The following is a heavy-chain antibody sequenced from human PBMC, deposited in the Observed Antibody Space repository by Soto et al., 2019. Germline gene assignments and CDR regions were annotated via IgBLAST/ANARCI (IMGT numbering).Heavy chain of an antibody. CDR2: ISYDGSNK. D-gene: IGHD2-2*03. CDR1: GFTFSSYA. Sequence: QVQLVESGGGVVQPGRSLRLSCAASGFTFSSYAMHWVRQAPGKGLEWVAVISYDGSNKYYADSVKGRFTISRDNSKNTLYLQMNSLRAEDTAAYYCARVEGILDWYFDLWGRGTLVTVSS. J-gene: IGHJ2*01. CDR3: ARVEGILDWYFDL. V-gene: IGHV3-30-3*01.